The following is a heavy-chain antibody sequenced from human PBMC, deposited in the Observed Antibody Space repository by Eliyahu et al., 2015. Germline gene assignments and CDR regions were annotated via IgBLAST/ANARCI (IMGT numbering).Heavy chain of an antibody. D-gene: IGHD2-15*01. CDR3: VKDEGSGSWWGGYFDY. Sequence: EVQLVESGGGLVQPGGSLRLSCSASXFTFTNYAMHWVRQAPGKGLEYVSVIGRNGVATYYADSVKGRFTISRDNSMNTVYLQMSNLRPEDTAVYYCVKDEGSGSWWGGYFDYWGQGTLVTVSS. J-gene: IGHJ4*02. V-gene: IGHV3-64D*08. CDR1: XFTFTNYA. CDR2: IGRNGVAT.